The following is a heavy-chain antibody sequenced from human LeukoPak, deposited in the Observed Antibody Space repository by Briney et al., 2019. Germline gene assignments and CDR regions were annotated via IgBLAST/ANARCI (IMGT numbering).Heavy chain of an antibody. Sequence: PGGSLRLSCAASGFTFSSYAMHWVRQAPGKGLEWVAVISYDGSNKYYADSVKGRFTISRDNSKNTLYLQMNSLRAEDTAVYYCARDGPNTVTRYYFDYWGQGTLVTVSS. D-gene: IGHD4-11*01. CDR2: ISYDGSNK. CDR1: GFTFSSYA. CDR3: ARDGPNTVTRYYFDY. J-gene: IGHJ4*02. V-gene: IGHV3-30-3*01.